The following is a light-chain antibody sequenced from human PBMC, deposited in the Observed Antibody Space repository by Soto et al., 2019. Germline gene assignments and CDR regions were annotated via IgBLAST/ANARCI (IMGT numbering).Light chain of an antibody. J-gene: IGKJ4*01. CDR1: QGIGVT. V-gene: IGKV3-15*01. Sequence: EIVMTESPATQSVSPGEGATLSCRASQGIGVTLAWYQQKPGQNPRLLIYNAFTRATGVPARFSGSGSGTDFTLTINSLQSEDFAVYYCQRYNDWPLTFGGGTKVDIK. CDR3: QRYNDWPLT. CDR2: NAF.